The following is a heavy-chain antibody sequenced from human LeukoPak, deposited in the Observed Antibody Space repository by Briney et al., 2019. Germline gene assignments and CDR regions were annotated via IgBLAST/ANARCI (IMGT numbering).Heavy chain of an antibody. D-gene: IGHD3-22*01. Sequence: SETLSLTCTVSGGSISSGDYYWSWIRRPPGKGLEWIGYIYYSGSTNYNPSLKSRVTISVDTSKNQISLKLSSVTAADTAVYYCARAAHDSSGYIDDYWGQGTLVTVSS. V-gene: IGHV4-30-4*01. CDR1: GGSISSGDYY. J-gene: IGHJ4*02. CDR3: ARAAHDSSGYIDDY. CDR2: IYYSGST.